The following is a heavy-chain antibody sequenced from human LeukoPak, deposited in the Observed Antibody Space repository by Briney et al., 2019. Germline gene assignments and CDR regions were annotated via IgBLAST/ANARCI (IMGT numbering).Heavy chain of an antibody. V-gene: IGHV3-74*01. CDR2: INPGGSIT. CDR3: TRSNQADDY. D-gene: IGHD1-14*01. CDR1: GFTFSFYW. J-gene: IGHJ4*02. Sequence: GGSQRLSCAASGFTFSFYWMHWVRQVPGQCMLWVSRINPGGSITAYADSVEGRLTISRDNAKITLYLQMDSLRADDTGVYYCTRSNQADDYWGQGTLVTVSS.